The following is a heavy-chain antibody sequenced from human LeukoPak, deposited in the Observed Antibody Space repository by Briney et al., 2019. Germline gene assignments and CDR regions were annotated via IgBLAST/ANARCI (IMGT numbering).Heavy chain of an antibody. CDR1: GGSISSSSYY. J-gene: IGHJ4*02. D-gene: IGHD4-17*01. CDR3: ARHGSDYGDYFVY. CDR2: IYYSGST. V-gene: IGHV4-39*01. Sequence: SETLSLTCTVSGGSISSSSYYWGWIRQPPGKGLEWIGSIYYSGSTYYNPSLKSRVTISVDTSKNQFSLKLSSVTAADTAVYYCARHGSDYGDYFVYWGQGTLVTVSS.